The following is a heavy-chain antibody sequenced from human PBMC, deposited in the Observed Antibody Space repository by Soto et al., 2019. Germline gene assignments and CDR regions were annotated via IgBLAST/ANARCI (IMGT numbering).Heavy chain of an antibody. CDR1: GFTFSSYA. CDR2: ISGSGGST. D-gene: IGHD3-10*01. V-gene: IGHV3-23*01. J-gene: IGHJ3*02. CDR3: AKDLAITMVRGGGGVDI. Sequence: PGGSLRLSCAASGFTFSSYAMSWVRQAPGKGLEWVSAISGSGGSTYYADSVKGRFTISRDNSKNTLYLQMNSLRAEDTAVYYCAKDLAITMVRGGGGVDIWGQGRMVTVSS.